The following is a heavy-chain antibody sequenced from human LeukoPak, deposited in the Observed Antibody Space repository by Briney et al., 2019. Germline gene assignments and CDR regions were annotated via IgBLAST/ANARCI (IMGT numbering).Heavy chain of an antibody. V-gene: IGHV3-7*01. Sequence: GSQRLSCVASGFTFSSYWMSWVRQAPGKGLEWVANIKQDGSEKYYVDSVKGRFTISRDNAKNSLYLQMNSLRAEDTAVYYCAREMRSYDSSGYYSFDYWGRGTLVAVSS. D-gene: IGHD3-22*01. CDR3: AREMRSYDSSGYYSFDY. CDR2: IKQDGSEK. CDR1: GFTFSSYW. J-gene: IGHJ4*02.